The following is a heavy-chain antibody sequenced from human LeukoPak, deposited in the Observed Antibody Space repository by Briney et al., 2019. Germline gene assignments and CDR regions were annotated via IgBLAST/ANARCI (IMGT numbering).Heavy chain of an antibody. CDR2: INHSGST. D-gene: IGHD4-4*01. CDR3: ARVQYYYGMDV. CDR1: GGSFSVYY. V-gene: IGHV4-34*01. J-gene: IGHJ6*02. Sequence: PSETLSLTCAVYGGSFSVYYWSWIRQPPGKGLEWIGEINHSGSTNYNPSLKSRVTISVDTSKNQFSLKLSSVTAADTAVYYCARVQYYYGMDVWGQGTTVTVSS.